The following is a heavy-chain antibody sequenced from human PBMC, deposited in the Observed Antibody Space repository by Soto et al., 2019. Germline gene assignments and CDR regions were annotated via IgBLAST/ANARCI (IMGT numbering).Heavy chain of an antibody. CDR1: GFTFSLSA. V-gene: IGHV3-23*04. CDR3: AKGPEYNIWTGCDF. CDR2: ISGGGSST. Sequence: EAQLVESGGGFVQPGESLRLSCAASGFTFSLSAMSWVRQAPGRGLEWVSSISGGGSSTDYAESEKGRFPISRDNSKNTVHLQMNSLRAEDTAVYYCAKGPEYNIWTGCDFWGQGALVTVSS. D-gene: IGHD3-9*01. J-gene: IGHJ4*02.